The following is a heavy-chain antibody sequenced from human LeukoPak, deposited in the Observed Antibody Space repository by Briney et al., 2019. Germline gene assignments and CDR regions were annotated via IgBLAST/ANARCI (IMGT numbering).Heavy chain of an antibody. CDR1: GGSISSGDYY. CDR2: IHYSGST. V-gene: IGHV4-30-4*08. Sequence: SETLSLTCTVSGGSISSGDYYWSWIRQPPGKGLEWIGYIHYSGSTYYNPSLKSRVTISVDTSKNQFSLKLSSVTAADTAVYYCARAQQLVLDGWSDAFDIWGQGTMVTVSS. D-gene: IGHD6-13*01. J-gene: IGHJ3*02. CDR3: ARAQQLVLDGWSDAFDI.